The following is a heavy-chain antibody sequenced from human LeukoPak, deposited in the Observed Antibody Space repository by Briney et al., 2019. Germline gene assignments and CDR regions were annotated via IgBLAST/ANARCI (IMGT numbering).Heavy chain of an antibody. D-gene: IGHD3-16*01. CDR3: ATDGGGDYYYYYMDV. V-gene: IGHV4-39*01. CDR2: IYYSGST. Sequence: SETLSLTCTVSGGSISSSSYYWGWIRQPPGKGLEWIGSIYYSGSTYYNPSLKSRVTISVDTSKNQFSLKLNSVTAADTAVYYCATDGGGDYYYYYMDVWGKGTTVTISS. CDR1: GGSISSSSYY. J-gene: IGHJ6*03.